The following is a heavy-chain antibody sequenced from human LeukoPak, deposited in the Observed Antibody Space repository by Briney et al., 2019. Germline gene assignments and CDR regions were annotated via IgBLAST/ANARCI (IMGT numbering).Heavy chain of an antibody. D-gene: IGHD3/OR15-3a*01. CDR1: GGSISSNSYY. Sequence: SETLSLTCTVSGGSISSNSYYWGWIRHPRGKGLEWIGSMYYSGSTYYNPSLKSRVTISVDTSKNQFSLRLTSVTTADTAVYYCARQTGSGLFILPGGQGTLVTVSS. CDR2: MYYSGST. CDR3: ARQTGSGLFILP. J-gene: IGHJ4*02. V-gene: IGHV4-39*01.